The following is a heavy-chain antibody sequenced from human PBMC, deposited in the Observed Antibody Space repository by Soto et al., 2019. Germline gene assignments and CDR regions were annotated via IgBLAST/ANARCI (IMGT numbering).Heavy chain of an antibody. CDR3: AKEAVAGTRVCGMDV. D-gene: IGHD6-19*01. CDR1: GFTLSRYA. CDR2: ISVSGGST. V-gene: IGHV3-23*01. Sequence: PXGSLRLSWPASGFTLSRYAMSWVRQAPGKGLEWVSAISVSGGSTYYADSVKGRFTISRDNSKNTLYLQMNRLRAEDTAVYYCAKEAVAGTRVCGMDVWGQGTTVTVSS. J-gene: IGHJ6*02.